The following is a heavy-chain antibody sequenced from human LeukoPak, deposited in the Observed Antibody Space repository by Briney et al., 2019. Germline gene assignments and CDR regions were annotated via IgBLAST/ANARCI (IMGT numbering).Heavy chain of an antibody. J-gene: IGHJ4*02. CDR2: IWYDGSNK. D-gene: IGHD3-22*01. CDR3: ARERSGYYYLDY. Sequence: PGRSLRLSCAASGFTFSSYGMHWVRQAPGKGLEWVAVIWYDGSNKYYADSVKGRFTISRDNSKNTLYLQMNSLRAEDTAVYYCARERSGYYYLDYRGQGTLVTVSS. V-gene: IGHV3-33*01. CDR1: GFTFSSYG.